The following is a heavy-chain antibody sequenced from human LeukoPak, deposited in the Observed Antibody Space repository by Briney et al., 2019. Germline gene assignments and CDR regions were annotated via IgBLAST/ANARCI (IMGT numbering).Heavy chain of an antibody. D-gene: IGHD2-15*01. V-gene: IGHV4-34*01. CDR3: ARGSTPADYYYYGMDV. CDR2: INHSGST. Sequence: SVTLSLTCAGYGGSFSGYYWSWIRQPPGKGLEWIGEINHSGSTNYNPSLKSRVAISVDTSKNQFSLKLTSVTAADTAIYFCARGSTPADYYYYGMDVWGQGTTVTVSS. CDR1: GGSFSGYY. J-gene: IGHJ6*02.